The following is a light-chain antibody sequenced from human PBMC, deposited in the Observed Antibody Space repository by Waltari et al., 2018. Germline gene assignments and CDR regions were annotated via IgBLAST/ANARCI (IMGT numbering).Light chain of an antibody. V-gene: IGKV3-11*01. CDR2: DTS. J-gene: IGKJ2*01. CDR3: QQRST. CDR1: PSLTSY. Sequence: EIVLTQSPATLSFSPGEGTTLSCRASPSLTSYLAWYQQKPGQAPRLLIYDTSNRATGIPARFSGSGSGTDFTLIISSLEPEDFGVYYCQQRSTFGQGTKLEIK.